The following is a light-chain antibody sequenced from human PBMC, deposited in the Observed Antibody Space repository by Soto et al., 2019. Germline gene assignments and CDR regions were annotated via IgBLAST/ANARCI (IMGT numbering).Light chain of an antibody. V-gene: IGKV3-20*01. CDR3: QKYGDSSIT. J-gene: IGKJ5*01. CDR1: QSVSSSY. Sequence: EIVLTQSPGTLSLSPGERATLSCRASQSVSSSYLAWYQQKPGQAPRLLIYRTSNRATGIPDRFSGSGSGTDFTLTISRLEPEDFAVYWCQKYGDSSITFGQGTRLEIK. CDR2: RTS.